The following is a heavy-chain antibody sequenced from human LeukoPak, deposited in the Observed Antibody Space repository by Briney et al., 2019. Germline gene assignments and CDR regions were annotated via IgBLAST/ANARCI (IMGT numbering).Heavy chain of an antibody. Sequence: SETLSLTCAVSSGSISTGGYSWSWIRQPPGKGLEWIGYIYYSGSTYYNPSLKSRVTISVDRSKNQFSLKLTSVTAADTAVYYCARSGYYGSGSFSNFDYWGQGTLVTVSS. CDR1: SGSISTGGYS. J-gene: IGHJ4*02. D-gene: IGHD3-10*01. CDR3: ARSGYYGSGSFSNFDY. V-gene: IGHV4-30-2*01. CDR2: IYYSGST.